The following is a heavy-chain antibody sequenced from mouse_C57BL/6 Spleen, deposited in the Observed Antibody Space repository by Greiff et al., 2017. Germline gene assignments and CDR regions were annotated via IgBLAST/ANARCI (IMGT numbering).Heavy chain of an antibody. CDR1: GYTFTSYW. J-gene: IGHJ4*01. Sequence: VKLQQSGAELVKPGASVKLSCKASGYTFTSYWMHWVKQRPGQGLEWIGMIHPNSGSTNYNEKFKSKATLTVDKSSSTAYMQLSSLTSEDSAVYYCARPGYYYGSSLYYYAMDYWGQGTSVTVSS. D-gene: IGHD1-1*01. CDR2: IHPNSGST. V-gene: IGHV1-64*01. CDR3: ARPGYYYGSSLYYYAMDY.